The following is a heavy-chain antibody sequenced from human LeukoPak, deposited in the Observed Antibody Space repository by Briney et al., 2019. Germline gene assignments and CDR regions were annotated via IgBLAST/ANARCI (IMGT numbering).Heavy chain of an antibody. Sequence: SETLSLTCTVSGGSISSYYWSWIRQPPGKGLEWIGYIYYSGSTNYNPSLKSRVTISVDTSKNQFSLKLSSVTAADTAVYYCARFRQFITMVRGVISAFDIWGQGTMVTVSS. J-gene: IGHJ3*02. CDR1: GGSISSYY. CDR2: IYYSGST. CDR3: ARFRQFITMVRGVISAFDI. V-gene: IGHV4-59*08. D-gene: IGHD3-10*01.